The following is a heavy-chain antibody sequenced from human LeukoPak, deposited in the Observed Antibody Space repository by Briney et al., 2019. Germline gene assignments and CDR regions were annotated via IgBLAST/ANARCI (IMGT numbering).Heavy chain of an antibody. D-gene: IGHD3-22*01. CDR1: GFTFSNYR. CDR3: VRGYSSGYRLDY. V-gene: IGHV3-74*01. CDR2: INSDGITT. Sequence: PGGSLRLSCAVSGFTFSNYRMHWVRQAPGKGLVWVSRINSDGITTSYADSVKGRFTISRDNAKNTLYLQMNNLRVEDAAVYYCVRGYSSGYRLDYWGQGTLVTVSS. J-gene: IGHJ4*02.